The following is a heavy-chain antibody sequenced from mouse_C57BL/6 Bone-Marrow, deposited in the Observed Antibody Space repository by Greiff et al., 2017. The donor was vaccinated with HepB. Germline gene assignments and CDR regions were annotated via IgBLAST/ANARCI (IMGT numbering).Heavy chain of an antibody. CDR1: GYSITSGYD. D-gene: IGHD3-2*01. V-gene: IGHV3-1*01. Sequence: DVKLQESGPGMVKPSQSLSLTCTVTGYSITSGYDWHWIRHFPGNKLEWMGYISYSGSTNYNPSLKSRISITHDTSKNHFFLKLNSVTTEDTATYYCARALRQGAMDYWGQGTSVTVSS. J-gene: IGHJ4*01. CDR2: ISYSGST. CDR3: ARALRQGAMDY.